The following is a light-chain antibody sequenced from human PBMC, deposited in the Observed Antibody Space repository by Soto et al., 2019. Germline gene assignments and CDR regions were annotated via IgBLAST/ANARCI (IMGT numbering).Light chain of an antibody. CDR2: GAS. CDR1: QSVSSSY. CDR3: QQYSSSLRT. J-gene: IGKJ1*01. Sequence: EIVLTQSPGTLSLSPGERATLSCRASQSVSSSYLAWYQQKPGQAPRLLISGASNRASGIPDRFSGSGSGTDFTLTISRLEPEDFAVYFCQQYSSSLRTFGQGTKVDIK. V-gene: IGKV3-20*01.